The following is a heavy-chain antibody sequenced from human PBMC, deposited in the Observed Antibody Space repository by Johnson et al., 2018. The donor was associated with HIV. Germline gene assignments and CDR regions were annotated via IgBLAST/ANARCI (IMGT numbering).Heavy chain of an antibody. J-gene: IGHJ3*02. Sequence: VQLVESGGGVVQPGRSLRLSCAASGFTFSSYGMHWVRQAPGKGLEWVAVISYDGSNKYYADSVKGRFTISRDNSKNTLYLQMNSLRAEDTAVYYCARDGGWFDAFDIWGQGTMVTVSS. V-gene: IGHV3-30*03. CDR1: GFTFSSYG. CDR2: ISYDGSNK. CDR3: ARDGGWFDAFDI. D-gene: IGHD6-19*01.